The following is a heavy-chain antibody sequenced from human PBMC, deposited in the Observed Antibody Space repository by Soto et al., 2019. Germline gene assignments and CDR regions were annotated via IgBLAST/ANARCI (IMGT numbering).Heavy chain of an antibody. CDR2: VSIGGST. Sequence: DVQLLESGGGLVQPEGSLRLSCAASGFTFSSYAMGWVRQGPGKGLEGVAVVSIGGSTHYADSVRGRFTISRDNSTNTLSLQINRLTAEDTAVYFCAKRRGAGGHFDYWGQGALVTVSS. J-gene: IGHJ4*02. CDR1: GFTFSSYA. D-gene: IGHD2-15*01. V-gene: IGHV3-23*01. CDR3: AKRRGAGGHFDY.